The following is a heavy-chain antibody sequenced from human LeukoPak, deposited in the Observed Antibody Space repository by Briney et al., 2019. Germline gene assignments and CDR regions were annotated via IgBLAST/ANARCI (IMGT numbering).Heavy chain of an antibody. CDR3: ARGLYDFWSGYYYYFDY. D-gene: IGHD3-3*01. J-gene: IGHJ4*02. V-gene: IGHV1-8*02. CDR1: GGTFSSYA. CDR2: MNPNSGNT. Sequence: EASVKVSCKASGGTFSSYAISWVRQATGQGLEWMGWMNPNSGNTGYAQKFQGRVTMTRNTSISTAYMELSSLRSEDTAVYYCARGLYDFWSGYYYYFDYWGQGTLVTVSS.